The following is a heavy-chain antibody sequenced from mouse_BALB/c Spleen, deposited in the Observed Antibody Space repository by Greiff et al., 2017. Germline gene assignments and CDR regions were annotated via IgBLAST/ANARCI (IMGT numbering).Heavy chain of an antibody. V-gene: IGHV2-9*02. CDR1: GFSLTSYG. J-gene: IGHJ3*01. CDR3: AREGIYDGYLWFAY. CDR2: IWAGGST. Sequence: QVQLQQSGPGLVAPSQSLSITCTVSGFSLTSYGVHWVRQPPGKGLEWLGVIWAGGSTNYNSALMSRLSISKDNSKSQVFLKMNSLQTDDTAMYYCAREGIYDGYLWFAYWGQGTLVTVSA. D-gene: IGHD2-3*01.